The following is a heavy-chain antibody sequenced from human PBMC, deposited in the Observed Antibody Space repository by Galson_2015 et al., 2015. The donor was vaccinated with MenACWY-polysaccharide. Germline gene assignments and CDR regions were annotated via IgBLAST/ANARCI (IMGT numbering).Heavy chain of an antibody. Sequence: SLRLSCAASGFTFSSYSMNWVRQAPGKGLEWVSSISSSSSSYIYYADSVKGRFTISRDNAKNSLYLQMNSLRAEDTAVYYCARDRTSAMVRGGLESPDYWGQGTLVTVSS. D-gene: IGHD3-10*01. CDR1: GFTFSSYS. CDR2: ISSSSSSYI. CDR3: ARDRTSAMVRGGLESPDY. J-gene: IGHJ4*02. V-gene: IGHV3-21*01.